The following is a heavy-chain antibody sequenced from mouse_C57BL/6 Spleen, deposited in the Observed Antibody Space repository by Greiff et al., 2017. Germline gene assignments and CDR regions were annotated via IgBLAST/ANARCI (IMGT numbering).Heavy chain of an antibody. CDR1: GYTFPSYW. D-gene: IGHD1-1*01. J-gene: IGHJ4*01. CDR2: LNPSSGYT. V-gene: IGHV1-7*01. CDR3: ARGQVDYYAMDY. Sequence: QVQLKESGAELAKPGASVKLSCKASGYTFPSYWMHWLKQRPGQGLEWIGYLNPSSGYTKYNQKCKDTATLTAYKASSTAYMQLSSLTYEDSAVYYCARGQVDYYAMDYWGQGTSATVSS.